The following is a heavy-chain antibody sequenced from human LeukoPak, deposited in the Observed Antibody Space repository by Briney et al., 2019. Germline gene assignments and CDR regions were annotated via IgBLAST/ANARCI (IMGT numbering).Heavy chain of an antibody. V-gene: IGHV1-46*01. Sequence: GASVKVSCKASGYTFTGYYMHWVRQAPGQGLEWMGIINPSGSNTTYAQRFQGRLTMTRDTTTSTVYMELSCLRSEDTAVYYCARGQYYYYMDVWGKGTTVTVSS. CDR2: INPSGSNT. CDR1: GYTFTGYY. J-gene: IGHJ6*03. CDR3: ARGQYYYYMDV.